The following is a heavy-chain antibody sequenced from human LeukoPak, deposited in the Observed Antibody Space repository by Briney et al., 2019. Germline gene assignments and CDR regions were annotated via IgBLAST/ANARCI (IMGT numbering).Heavy chain of an antibody. J-gene: IGHJ4*02. CDR3: AREPSRGSFGFDY. CDR2: ISGSGGST. Sequence: GGSLRLSCAASGFTFSSYAMSWVRQAPGKGLEWVSAISGSGGSTYYADSVKGRFTISRDNSKNTLSLQMNSLRAEDSAVYHCAREPSRGSFGFDYWGQGTLVTVSS. D-gene: IGHD1-26*01. CDR1: GFTFSSYA. V-gene: IGHV3-23*01.